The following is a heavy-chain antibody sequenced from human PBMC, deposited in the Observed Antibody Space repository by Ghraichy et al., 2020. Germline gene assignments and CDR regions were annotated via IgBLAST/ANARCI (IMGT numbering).Heavy chain of an antibody. V-gene: IGHV4-38-2*02. CDR2: IYHSGST. J-gene: IGHJ4*02. CDR1: GYSISSGYY. CDR3: ARNMTTVTSPKGSGYYFDY. Sequence: SETLSLTCTVSGYSISSGYYWGWIRQPPGKGLEWIGSIYHSGSTYYNPSLKSRVTISVDTSKNQFSLKLSSVTAADTAVYYCARNMTTVTSPKGSGYYFDYWGQGTLVTVSS. D-gene: IGHD4-11*01.